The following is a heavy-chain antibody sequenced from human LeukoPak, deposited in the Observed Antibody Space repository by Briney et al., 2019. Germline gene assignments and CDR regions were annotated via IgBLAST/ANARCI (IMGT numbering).Heavy chain of an antibody. V-gene: IGHV1-69*04. J-gene: IGHJ3*01. D-gene: IGHD1-26*01. CDR2: IIPIFGIA. CDR3: ARVPESGGGV. Sequence: SVKVSCKASGGTFSSYAISWVRQAPGQGLEWMGRIIPIFGIANYAQKFQGRVTITGDKSTSTAYMELSSLRSEDTAVYYCARVPESGGGVWGQGTMVTVSS. CDR1: GGTFSSYA.